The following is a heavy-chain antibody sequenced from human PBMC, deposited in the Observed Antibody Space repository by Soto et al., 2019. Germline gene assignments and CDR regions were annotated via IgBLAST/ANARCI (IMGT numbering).Heavy chain of an antibody. Sequence: QVQLVESGGGVVQPGRSLRLSCAASGFTFSNYGMHWVRQAPGKGLEWVAVISYDGSNKYYADSVKGRFTISRDNSKNTLYLQMNSLRAEDTAVYYCAIPLLGPDTAMANNFDYWGQGTLVTVSS. V-gene: IGHV3-30*03. D-gene: IGHD5-18*01. CDR2: ISYDGSNK. CDR3: AIPLLGPDTAMANNFDY. J-gene: IGHJ4*02. CDR1: GFTFSNYG.